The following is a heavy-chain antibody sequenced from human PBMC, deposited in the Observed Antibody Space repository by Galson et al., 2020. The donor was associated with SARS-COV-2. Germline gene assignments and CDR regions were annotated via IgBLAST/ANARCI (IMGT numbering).Heavy chain of an antibody. CDR2: IYPGDSDT. V-gene: IGHV5-51*01. D-gene: IGHD6-19*01. J-gene: IGHJ4*02. CDR1: GYSFTSHW. Sequence: GESLKISCKGSGYSFTSHWIGWVRQMPGKGLEWMGIIYPGDSDTRYSPSFQGQVTISADKSISTAYLQWSSLKASEHAMYYCGRRGAGGSGWYGYYFDYWGQGTLVTVSS. CDR3: GRRGAGGSGWYGYYFDY.